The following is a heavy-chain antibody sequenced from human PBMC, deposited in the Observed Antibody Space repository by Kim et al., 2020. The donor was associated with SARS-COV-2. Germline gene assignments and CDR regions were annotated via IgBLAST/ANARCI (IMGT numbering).Heavy chain of an antibody. CDR2: INHSGST. V-gene: IGHV4-34*01. Sequence: SETLSLTCAVYGGSFSGYYWSWIRQPPGKGLEWIGEINHSGSTNYNPSLKSRVTISVDTSKNQFSLKLSSVTAADTAVYYCARGRTWSTRGFDPWGQGTLVTVSS. CDR1: GGSFSGYY. CDR3: ARGRTWSTRGFDP. J-gene: IGHJ5*02. D-gene: IGHD2-8*01.